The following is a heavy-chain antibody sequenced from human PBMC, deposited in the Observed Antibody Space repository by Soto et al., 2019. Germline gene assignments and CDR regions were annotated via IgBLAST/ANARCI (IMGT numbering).Heavy chain of an antibody. Sequence: EVQLAESGGGMVQPGGSLRLSCVASGFTFSSYDMHWVRQAPGKGLEYVSSISSNGGTTYYGNSVKGRFTISRDNSKNTLYLQMGSLRAEEVAVYYCVRRVSGNYDYWGQGTLVTVSS. CDR2: ISSNGGTT. CDR1: GFTFSSYD. J-gene: IGHJ4*02. D-gene: IGHD1-7*01. CDR3: VRRVSGNYDY. V-gene: IGHV3-64*01.